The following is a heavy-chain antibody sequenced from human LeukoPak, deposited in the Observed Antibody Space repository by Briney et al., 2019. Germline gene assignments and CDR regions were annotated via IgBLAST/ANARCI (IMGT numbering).Heavy chain of an antibody. V-gene: IGHV3-23*01. CDR2: ISDAAGTT. Sequence: PWASLRLSCAASGFTFSTFARNWVRQAPGQGLEWVSTISDAAGTTDYADSVRGRFTISRDNSKNTLYLQMNSLRAEDTAVYYCAKGEFWSAYYNWGQGTLVTVSS. CDR1: GFTFSTFA. CDR3: AKGEFWSAYYN. D-gene: IGHD3-3*01. J-gene: IGHJ4*02.